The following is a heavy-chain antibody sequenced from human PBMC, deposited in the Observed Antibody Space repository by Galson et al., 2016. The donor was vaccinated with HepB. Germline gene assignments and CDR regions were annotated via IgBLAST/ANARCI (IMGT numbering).Heavy chain of an antibody. D-gene: IGHD6-13*01. CDR2: ISAYTGNT. CDR3: ARDLSRYTSSWYTDYFDY. V-gene: IGHV1-18*04. Sequence: SVKVSCKASGYTFTNYGISWVRQAPGQGLEWMGWISAYTGNTNSAQKFKGRVTMTTDKSTSTAYMALRSLRSCETAVYYCARDLSRYTSSWYTDYFDYWGQGTLVTFSS. CDR1: GYTFTNYG. J-gene: IGHJ4*02.